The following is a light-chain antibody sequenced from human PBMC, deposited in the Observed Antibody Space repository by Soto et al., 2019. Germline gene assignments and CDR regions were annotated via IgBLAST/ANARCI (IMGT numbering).Light chain of an antibody. V-gene: IGKV3-20*01. CDR3: QQYGSSPPLT. J-gene: IGKJ4*01. CDR2: GAS. Sequence: PGARATLSCRASQGVISSYLAWYQQKSGQAPRLLIFGASSRATGIPDRFSGSGSGTDFTLTISRLEPEDFGVYYCQQYGSSPPLTFGGGTKVEIK. CDR1: QGVISSY.